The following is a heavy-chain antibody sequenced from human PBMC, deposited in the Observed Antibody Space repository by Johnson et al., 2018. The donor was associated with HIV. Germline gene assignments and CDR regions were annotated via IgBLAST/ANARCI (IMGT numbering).Heavy chain of an antibody. CDR2: IFSGGNT. CDR3: ARERIYGDDAFDI. J-gene: IGHJ3*02. D-gene: IGHD4-17*01. Sequence: DVQLVESGGGLVQPGGSLRLSCAASGFTVSNYYMTWVRQSPGKGLEWVSVIFSGGNTYYTDSVKGRFTISRDNSKNTLYLQINSLRAEDTAVYYCARERIYGDDAFDIWGQGTLVTVSS. CDR1: GFTVSNYY. V-gene: IGHV3-66*01.